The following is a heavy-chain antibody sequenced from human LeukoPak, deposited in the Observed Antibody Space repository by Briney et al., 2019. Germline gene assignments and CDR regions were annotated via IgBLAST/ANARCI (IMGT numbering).Heavy chain of an antibody. D-gene: IGHD5-24*01. Sequence: GESLQISCQTSGSIFTNYWIGWVRQLPAKGLEWMGVIYPGDYDVRYSPSFGGHVTISADKSSNTAYLRWSSLRASDTAIYYCARLKRDAYSPLGHWGQGTLVTVSS. CDR2: IYPGDYDV. V-gene: IGHV5-51*01. CDR3: ARLKRDAYSPLGH. J-gene: IGHJ1*01. CDR1: GSIFTNYW.